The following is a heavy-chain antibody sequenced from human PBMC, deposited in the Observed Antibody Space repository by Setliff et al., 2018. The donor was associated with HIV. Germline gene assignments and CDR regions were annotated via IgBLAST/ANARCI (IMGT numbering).Heavy chain of an antibody. Sequence: SETLSLTCVVSGGSISSSSYYWGWIRQPPGKGLEWIGSIYYSGSTYYNPSLKSRVTISVDTSKNQFSLKLSSVAAADTAVYYCARDLMAPDRYFDYWGQGTLVTVSS. V-gene: IGHV4-39*07. CDR1: GGSISSSSYY. D-gene: IGHD2-8*01. J-gene: IGHJ4*02. CDR2: IYYSGST. CDR3: ARDLMAPDRYFDY.